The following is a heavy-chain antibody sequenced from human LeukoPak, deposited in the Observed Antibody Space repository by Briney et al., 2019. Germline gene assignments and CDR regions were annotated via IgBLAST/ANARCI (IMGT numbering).Heavy chain of an antibody. Sequence: ASVKVSCKASGYTFTSYGISWVRQAPGQGLEWMGWISAYSGNTNYAQKLQGRVTMTTDTSTSTAYMELRSLRSDDTAVCYCARGVGQQLVYNWFDPWGQGTLVTVSS. CDR1: GYTFTSYG. D-gene: IGHD6-13*01. CDR3: ARGVGQQLVYNWFDP. J-gene: IGHJ5*02. CDR2: ISAYSGNT. V-gene: IGHV1-18*01.